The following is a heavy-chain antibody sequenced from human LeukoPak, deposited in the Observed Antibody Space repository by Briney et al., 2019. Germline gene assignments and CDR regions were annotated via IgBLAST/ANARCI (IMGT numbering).Heavy chain of an antibody. Sequence: PGGSLRLSCAASGFTFRNYAMSWVRQAPGKGLEWVSTISGSGGSTYYADSVKGRFTISRDNSKNTLYLQMNSLRDEDTAVYYCASGRGIENSSPLDYWGQGTLVTVS. CDR1: GFTFRNYA. V-gene: IGHV3-23*01. CDR2: ISGSGGST. D-gene: IGHD6-6*01. J-gene: IGHJ4*02. CDR3: ASGRGIENSSPLDY.